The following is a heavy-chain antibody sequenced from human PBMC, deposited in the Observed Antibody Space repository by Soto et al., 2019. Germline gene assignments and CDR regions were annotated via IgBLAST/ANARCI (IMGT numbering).Heavy chain of an antibody. V-gene: IGHV4-30-4*01. CDR3: ARDRRGYGDYDGFWSDP. J-gene: IGHJ5*02. D-gene: IGHD4-17*01. CDR2: IYYSGST. CDR1: GGSISSGDYY. Sequence: SETLSLTCTVSGGSISSGDYYWSWIRQPPGKGLEWIGYIYYSGSTYYNPSLKSRVTISVDTSKNQFSLKLSSVTAADTAVYYCARDRRGYGDYDGFWSDPWGQGTLVTVSS.